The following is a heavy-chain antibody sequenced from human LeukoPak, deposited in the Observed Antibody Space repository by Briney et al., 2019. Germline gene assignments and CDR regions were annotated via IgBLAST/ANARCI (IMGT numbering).Heavy chain of an antibody. D-gene: IGHD3-10*01. CDR1: GGSISTYY. V-gene: IGHV4-4*07. J-gene: IGHJ4*02. Sequence: PSETLSLTCTVSGGSISTYYWSWIRQPAGKGLEWIGRIDASGKTDYNPSLQGRVTMSVDTSKNQFSLNLSSVTAADTAIYYCASSLYYYTSGAGFDYWGQGTLVTVSS. CDR3: ASSLYYYTSGAGFDY. CDR2: IDASGKT.